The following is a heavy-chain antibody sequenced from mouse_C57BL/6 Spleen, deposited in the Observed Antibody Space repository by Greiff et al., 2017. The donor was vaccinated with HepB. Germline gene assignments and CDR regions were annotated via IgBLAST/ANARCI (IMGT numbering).Heavy chain of an antibody. CDR1: GYTFTSYW. V-gene: IGHV1-7*01. CDR3: ARAYYGSSLGFAY. CDR2: INPSSGYT. J-gene: IGHJ3*01. Sequence: VQLQQSGAELAKPGASVKLSCKASGYTFTSYWMHWVNQRPGQGLEWIGYINPSSGYTKYNQKFKDKATLTADKSSSTAYMQLSSLTYEDSAVYYCARAYYGSSLGFAYWGQGTLVTVSA. D-gene: IGHD1-1*01.